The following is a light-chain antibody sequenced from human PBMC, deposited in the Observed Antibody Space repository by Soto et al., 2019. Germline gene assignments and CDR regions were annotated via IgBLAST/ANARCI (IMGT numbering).Light chain of an antibody. CDR3: CSYAGGRTYV. J-gene: IGLJ1*01. V-gene: IGLV2-23*01. CDR2: GGS. Sequence: QSALTQPASVSGSPGQSITISCIGTNSDVGGHTLVSWYQQHPGKAPRPLIYGGSERPSGVSDRFSGSKSGNTASLTISGLQAEDEADYYCCSYAGGRTYVFGPGTKVTVL. CDR1: NSDVGGHTL.